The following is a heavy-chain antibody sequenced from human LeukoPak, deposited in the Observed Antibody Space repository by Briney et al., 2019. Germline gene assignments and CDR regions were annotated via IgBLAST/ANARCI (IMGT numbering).Heavy chain of an antibody. V-gene: IGHV3-15*01. D-gene: IGHD2-2*02. CDR2: IKSKTDGGTT. CDR3: TTATSCYTRCAYYYYYMDV. J-gene: IGHJ6*03. CDR1: GFTFSSYE. Sequence: GGSLRLSCAASGFTFSSYEMNWVRQAPGKGLEWVGRIKSKTDGGTTDYAAPVKGRFTISRDDSKNTLYLQMNSLKTEDTAVYYCTTATSCYTRCAYYYYYMDVWGKGTTVTISS.